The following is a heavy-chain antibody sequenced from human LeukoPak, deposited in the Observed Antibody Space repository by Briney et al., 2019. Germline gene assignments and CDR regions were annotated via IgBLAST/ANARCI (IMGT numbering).Heavy chain of an antibody. D-gene: IGHD2-15*01. V-gene: IGHV3-53*05. J-gene: IGHJ4*02. Sequence: PGGSLRLSCAASGFTVSSNYMSWVRQAPGKGLEWVSVIYSGGSTYYAASVKGRFTISRDNSKTTLYLQMNSLRPEDTAVYYCAKNWGFCSGCICHYFDYWGQGTLVTVSS. CDR2: IYSGGST. CDR3: AKNWGFCSGCICHYFDY. CDR1: GFTVSSNY.